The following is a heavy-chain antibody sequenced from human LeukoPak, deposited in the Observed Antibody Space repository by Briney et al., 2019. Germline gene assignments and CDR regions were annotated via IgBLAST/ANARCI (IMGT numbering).Heavy chain of an antibody. CDR2: IKSKTDGGTT. V-gene: IGHV3-15*01. Sequence: GGSLRLSCAASGFTFSNAWMSWVRQAPGKGLEWVGRIKSKTDGGTTDYAAPVKGRFTISRDDSKNTLYLQMNSLRAEDTAVYYCARDHRLDGFDYWGQGTLVTVSS. D-gene: IGHD3-9*01. CDR1: GFTFSNAW. J-gene: IGHJ4*02. CDR3: ARDHRLDGFDY.